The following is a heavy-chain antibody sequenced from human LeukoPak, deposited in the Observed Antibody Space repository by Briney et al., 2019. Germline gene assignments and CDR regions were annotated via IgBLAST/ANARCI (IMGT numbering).Heavy chain of an antibody. CDR2: IKQDGSEK. CDR1: GFTFSSYW. Sequence: GGSLSLSCAASGFTFSSYWMSWVRQAPGKGLEWVANIKQDGSEKYYVDSVKGRFTISRDNAKNSLYLQMNSLRAEDTAVYYCARELYYYDSSGYYDKVFDYWGQGTLVTVSS. D-gene: IGHD3-22*01. V-gene: IGHV3-7*03. CDR3: ARELYYYDSSGYYDKVFDY. J-gene: IGHJ4*02.